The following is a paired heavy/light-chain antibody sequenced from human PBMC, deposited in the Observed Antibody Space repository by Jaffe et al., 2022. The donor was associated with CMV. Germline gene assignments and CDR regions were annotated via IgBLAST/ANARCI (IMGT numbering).Heavy chain of an antibody. J-gene: IGHJ6*02. CDR1: GFTFSSYG. CDR3: ARDTTRQYDYGDPYYYYYGMDV. CDR2: IWYDGSNK. Sequence: QVQLVESGGGVVQPGRSLRLSCAASGFTFSSYGMHWVRQAPGKGLEWVAVIWYDGSNKYYADSVKGRFTISRDNSKNTLYLQMNSLRAEDTAVYYCARDTTRQYDYGDPYYYYYGMDVWGQGTTVTVSS. D-gene: IGHD4-17*01. V-gene: IGHV3-33*01.
Light chain of an antibody. V-gene: IGKV1-8*01. CDR3: QQYYSYPIT. Sequence: AIRMTQSPSSFSASTGDRVTITCRASQGISSYLAWYQQKPGKAPKLLIYAASTLQSGVPSRFSGSGSGTDFTLTISCLQSEDFATYYCQQYYSYPITFGPGTKVDIK. CDR2: AAS. J-gene: IGKJ3*01. CDR1: QGISSY.